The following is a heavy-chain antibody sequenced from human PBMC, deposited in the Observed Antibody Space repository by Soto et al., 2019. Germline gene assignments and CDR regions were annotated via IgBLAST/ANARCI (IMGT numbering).Heavy chain of an antibody. D-gene: IGHD3-16*01. J-gene: IGHJ3*02. V-gene: IGHV6-1*01. Sequence: PSQTLSLTCAISGDSVSSNSAAWNWIRQSPSRGLEWLGRTYYRSKWYNDYAVSVKSRITINPDTSKNQFSLNLNSVTAADTSAYFCARQVGLGVWAFDIWGQGTMVTVSS. CDR1: GDSVSSNSAA. CDR3: ARQVGLGVWAFDI. CDR2: TYYRSKWYN.